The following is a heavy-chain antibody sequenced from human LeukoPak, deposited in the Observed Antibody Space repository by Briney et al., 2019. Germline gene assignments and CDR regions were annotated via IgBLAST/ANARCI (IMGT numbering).Heavy chain of an antibody. V-gene: IGHV4-30-4*08. Sequence: PSQTLSLTCTVSGGSISSGDYYWSWIRQPPGKGLEWIGYIYYSGCTYYNPSLKSRVTISVDTSKNQFSLKLSSVTAADTAVYYCARGGSHLVVPDWFDPWGQGTLVTVSS. CDR3: ARGGSHLVVPDWFDP. CDR2: IYYSGCT. D-gene: IGHD2-15*01. J-gene: IGHJ5*02. CDR1: GGSISSGDYY.